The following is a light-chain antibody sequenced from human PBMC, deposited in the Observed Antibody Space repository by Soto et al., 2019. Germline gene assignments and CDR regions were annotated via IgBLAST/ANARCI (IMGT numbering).Light chain of an antibody. CDR1: QGIRNF. V-gene: IGKV1-27*01. Sequence: DIQMTQSPTSLSASVGDRVTITCRASQGIRNFVAWYQQKPGKAPKLLIYAASTLQSGVPSRFSGSESGTDFTITINSLQPEDVATYSCQKYSSVPVFGPGTKVEIK. CDR3: QKYSSVPV. CDR2: AAS. J-gene: IGKJ3*01.